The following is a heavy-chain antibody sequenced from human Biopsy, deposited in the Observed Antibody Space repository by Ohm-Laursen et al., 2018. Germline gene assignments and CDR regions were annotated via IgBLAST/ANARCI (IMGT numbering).Heavy chain of an antibody. J-gene: IGHJ1*01. CDR3: ATKLTGYFHH. Sequence: SSVKISCKAPGGTFSNYGVNWVRQAPGQGLEWLGGNIPILGTGNYAQKFQDRVTVAADTSTSPATMELRSLRSDDTAVYYCATKLTGYFHHWGQGTLVIVSS. V-gene: IGHV1-69*06. D-gene: IGHD3-9*01. CDR1: GGTFSNYG. CDR2: NIPILGTG.